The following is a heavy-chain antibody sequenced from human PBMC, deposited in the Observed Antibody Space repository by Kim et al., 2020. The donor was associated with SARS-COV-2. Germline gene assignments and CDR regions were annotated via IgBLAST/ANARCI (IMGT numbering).Heavy chain of an antibody. D-gene: IGHD5-12*01. V-gene: IGHV4-39*01. CDR3: ARLPPYSGYDYTFDY. J-gene: IGHJ4*02. Sequence: PSLKSLVTISVDTSKNQFSLKLSSVTAADTAVYYCARLPPYSGYDYTFDYWGQGTLVTVSS.